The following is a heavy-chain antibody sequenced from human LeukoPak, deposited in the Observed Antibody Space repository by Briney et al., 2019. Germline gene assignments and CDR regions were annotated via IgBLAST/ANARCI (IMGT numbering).Heavy chain of an antibody. Sequence: GASVKVSCKASGYTLTPYYMHWVRQAPGQGLEWTGWVNPDSGGTHYSQMFQGRVIMTSDTSINTVYMELSRLRSDDTAVYYCARVPGMLSYYFDYWGQGTLVTVSS. D-gene: IGHD3-10*01. CDR1: GYTLTPYY. CDR2: VNPDSGGT. CDR3: ARVPGMLSYYFDY. J-gene: IGHJ4*02. V-gene: IGHV1-2*02.